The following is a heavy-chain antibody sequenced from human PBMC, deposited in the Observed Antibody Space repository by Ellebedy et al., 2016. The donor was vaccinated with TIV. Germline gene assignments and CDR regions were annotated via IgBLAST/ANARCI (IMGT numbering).Heavy chain of an antibody. J-gene: IGHJ6*02. CDR3: ARSCSGGSCYSGVSYYYYYGMDV. V-gene: IGHV1-69*04. CDR1: GGTFSSYA. D-gene: IGHD2-15*01. Sequence: AASVKVSCKASGGTFSSYAISWARQAPGQGLEWMGRIIPILGIANYAQKFQGRVTITADKSTSTAYMELSSLRSEDTAVYYCARSCSGGSCYSGVSYYYYYGMDVWGQGTTVTVSS. CDR2: IIPILGIA.